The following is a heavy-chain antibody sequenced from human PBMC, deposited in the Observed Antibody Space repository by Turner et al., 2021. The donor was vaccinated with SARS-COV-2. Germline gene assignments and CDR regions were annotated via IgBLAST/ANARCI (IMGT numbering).Heavy chain of an antibody. CDR3: ATVVGAV. CDR2: IHPSDGRT. V-gene: IGHV1-46*01. J-gene: IGHJ4*02. D-gene: IGHD6-6*01. CDR1: GYNFTTYY. Sequence: QVQLVQSGAEVKKPGASVKLSCKASGYNFTTYYIHWVRQAPGQGLEWMGIIHPSDGRTDCPQRFQGRVTMTRDTSTSTVHMELSSLISEDTAVYYCATVVGAVWGQGTLVIVSS.